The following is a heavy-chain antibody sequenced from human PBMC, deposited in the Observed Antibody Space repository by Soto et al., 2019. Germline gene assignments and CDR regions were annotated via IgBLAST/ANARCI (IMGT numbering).Heavy chain of an antibody. CDR1: GGTFSSYT. CDR3: ARDPRYGDYDY. V-gene: IGHV1-69*08. D-gene: IGHD4-17*01. CDR2: IIPILGIA. Sequence: QVQLVQSGAEVKKPGSSVKVSCKASGGTFSSYTISWVRQAPGQGLEWMGRIIPILGIANYAQKFQGRVTITADKSTSTAYMELSSLRSEDTAVYYCARDPRYGDYDYWGQGTLVTVSS. J-gene: IGHJ4*02.